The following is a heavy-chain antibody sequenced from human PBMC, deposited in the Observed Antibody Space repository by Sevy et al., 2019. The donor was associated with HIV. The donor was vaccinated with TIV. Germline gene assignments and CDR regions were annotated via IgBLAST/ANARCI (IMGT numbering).Heavy chain of an antibody. D-gene: IGHD6-19*01. CDR2: IYTSGST. CDR1: GGSISSYY. Sequence: SETLSLTCTVSGGSISSYYWSWIRQPAGKGLEWIGRIYTSGSTNYNPSLKSRVTMSVETSKNQFSLKLSSVTAADTAVYYCARDWDGEAGTGYYYYYGMDVWGQGTTVTVSS. J-gene: IGHJ6*02. CDR3: ARDWDGEAGTGYYYYYGMDV. V-gene: IGHV4-4*07.